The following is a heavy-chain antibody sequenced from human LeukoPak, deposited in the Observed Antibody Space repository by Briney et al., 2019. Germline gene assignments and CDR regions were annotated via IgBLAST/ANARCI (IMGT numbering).Heavy chain of an antibody. D-gene: IGHD3-10*01. V-gene: IGHV3-48*01. Sequence: GGSLRLSCAASGFTFSSYEMNWVRQAPGKGLEWVSYISSSSSTIYYADSVKGRFTISRDNAKNSLYLQLNSLRAGDTAAYYCARASIVRRIWGGKSKSSFDYWGQGTLVTVSS. CDR2: ISSSSSTI. CDR3: ARASIVRRIWGGKSKSSFDY. J-gene: IGHJ4*02. CDR1: GFTFSSYE.